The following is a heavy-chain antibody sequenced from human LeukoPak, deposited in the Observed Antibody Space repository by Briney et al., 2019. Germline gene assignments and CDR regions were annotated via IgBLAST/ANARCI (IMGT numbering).Heavy chain of an antibody. J-gene: IGHJ1*01. CDR1: GFTFDNHA. D-gene: IGHD3-10*01. CDR3: VRSITMFQH. CDR2: ITLNGGSR. V-gene: IGHV3-20*04. Sequence: GGSLRLSCVASGFTFDNHAMTWVRQAPGKGLEWVAGITLNGGSRGYADSVKGRFTISRDNAENSLYLQMNSLRAEDTAFYYCVRSITMFQHWGQGTLVTVSS.